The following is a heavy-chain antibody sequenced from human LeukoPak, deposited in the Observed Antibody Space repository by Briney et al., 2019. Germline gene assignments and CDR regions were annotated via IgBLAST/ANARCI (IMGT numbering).Heavy chain of an antibody. V-gene: IGHV4-39*07. Sequence: PSETLSLTCTVSGGSIISSTYYWGWIRQPPGKGLEWIGSIYKSGSNYYNPSLKSRVTTSVDTSNNQFSLRLSSVSAADTAVYYCAREVRLSEYYLDYWGQGILVTVSS. CDR1: GGSIISSTYY. D-gene: IGHD1-14*01. J-gene: IGHJ4*02. CDR2: IYKSGSN. CDR3: AREVRLSEYYLDY.